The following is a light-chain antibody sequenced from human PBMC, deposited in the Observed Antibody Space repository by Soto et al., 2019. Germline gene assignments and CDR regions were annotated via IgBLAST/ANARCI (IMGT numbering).Light chain of an antibody. CDR3: SXXXXINVI. J-gene: IGLJ2*01. CDR1: SSDVGAYNY. V-gene: IGLV2-14*01. CDR2: DVS. Sequence: QSALTQPASVSGSPGQSITISCTGTSSDVGAYNYVSWYQHHPGKAPKFMIYDVSNRPSGISNRFSGSKSGNTASLTISGLQAEDEAEYYCSXXXXINVIFGGGTKVTVL.